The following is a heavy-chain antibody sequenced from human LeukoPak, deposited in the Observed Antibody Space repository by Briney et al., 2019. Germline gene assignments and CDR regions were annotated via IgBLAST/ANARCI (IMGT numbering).Heavy chain of an antibody. Sequence: GGSLRLSCAASGFTFSGSPIHWVRQASGKGLEWVGRIKTKANSYATAYAASVKGRFTVSRDDSKNTAYLQLNSLKTEDTAVYYCTRLSSAYCTNGVCYFDYWGQGTLVTVSS. D-gene: IGHD2-8*01. V-gene: IGHV3-73*01. J-gene: IGHJ4*02. CDR1: GFTFSGSP. CDR3: TRLSSAYCTNGVCYFDY. CDR2: IKTKANSYAT.